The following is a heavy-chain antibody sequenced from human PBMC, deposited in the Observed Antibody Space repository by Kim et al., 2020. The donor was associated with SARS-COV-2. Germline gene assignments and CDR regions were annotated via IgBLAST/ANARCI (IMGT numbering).Heavy chain of an antibody. Sequence: YNPPRKSRVTISKDTSKNQFSLKLSSVTAADTAVYYCAREGRGGYGFFDYWGQGTLVTVSS. J-gene: IGHJ4*02. CDR3: AREGRGGYGFFDY. D-gene: IGHD5-12*01. V-gene: IGHV4-30-2*05.